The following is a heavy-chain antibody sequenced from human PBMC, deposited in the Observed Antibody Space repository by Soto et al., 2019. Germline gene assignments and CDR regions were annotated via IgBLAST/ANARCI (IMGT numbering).Heavy chain of an antibody. J-gene: IGHJ3*02. CDR3: VKGPLYDFWSGQHAFDI. CDR2: ISSNGGST. D-gene: IGHD3-3*01. Sequence: RGSLRLSCSASGFTFSSYAMHWVRQAPGKGLEYVSAISSNGGSTYYADSVKGRFTISRDNSKNTLYLQMSSLRAEDTAVYYCVKGPLYDFWSGQHAFDIWGQGTMVTVSS. V-gene: IGHV3-64D*08. CDR1: GFTFSSYA.